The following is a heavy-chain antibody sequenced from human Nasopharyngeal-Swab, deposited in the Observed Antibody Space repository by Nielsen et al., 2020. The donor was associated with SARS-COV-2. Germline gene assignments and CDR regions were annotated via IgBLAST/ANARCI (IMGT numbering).Heavy chain of an antibody. CDR3: VRHPLGITIFGVVITNNWFDP. CDR2: ISSSGSTI. D-gene: IGHD3-3*01. J-gene: IGHJ5*02. Sequence: GGSLRLSCAASGFTFSDYYMSWIRQAPGKGLEWVSYISSSGSTIYYADSVKGRFTISRDNAKNSLYLQMNSLRAEDTAVYYCVRHPLGITIFGVVITNNWFDPWGQGTLVTVSS. V-gene: IGHV3-11*04. CDR1: GFTFSDYY.